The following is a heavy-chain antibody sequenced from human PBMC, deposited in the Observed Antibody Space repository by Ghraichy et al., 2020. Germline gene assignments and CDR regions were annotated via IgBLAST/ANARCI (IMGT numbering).Heavy chain of an antibody. CDR2: ISGSGGSI. CDR1: GFTFSSYA. Sequence: GGSLRLSCAASGFTFSSYAMSWVRQAPGKGLEWVSAISGSGGSIYYADSVKGRFTISRDNSKNTLYLQMNSLRAEDTAVYYCAKADRGYCSGGSCPFAFDIWGQGTMVTVSS. CDR3: AKADRGYCSGGSCPFAFDI. J-gene: IGHJ3*02. V-gene: IGHV3-23*01. D-gene: IGHD2-15*01.